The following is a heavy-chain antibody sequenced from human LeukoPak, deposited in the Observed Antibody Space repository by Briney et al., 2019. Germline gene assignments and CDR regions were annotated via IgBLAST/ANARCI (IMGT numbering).Heavy chain of an antibody. CDR3: ARVLAYCGGDCYIFDY. J-gene: IGHJ4*02. CDR1: GGTFSSYA. D-gene: IGHD2-21*02. CDR2: ISSYNGNT. V-gene: IGHV1-18*01. Sequence: ASVKVSCKASGGTFSSYAISWVRQAPGQGLEWMGWISSYNGNTNYAQKLQGRVTMTTDTSTSTTYMELRSLRSDDTAVYYCARVLAYCGGDCYIFDYWGQGTLVTVSS.